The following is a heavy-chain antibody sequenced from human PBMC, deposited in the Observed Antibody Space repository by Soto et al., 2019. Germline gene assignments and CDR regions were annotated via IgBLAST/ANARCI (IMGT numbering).Heavy chain of an antibody. CDR1: GYTFTSYA. Sequence: QVQLVQSGAEVKKPGASVKVSCKASGYTFTSYAMHWVRQAPGQRLEWMGWINAGNGNTKYSQKFQGRVSITRDTSASTAYMELSSLRSEDMAVYYCARDATWLPESGSGSAWFDPWGQGTLVTVSS. CDR3: ARDATWLPESGSGSAWFDP. D-gene: IGHD3-10*01. V-gene: IGHV1-3*01. J-gene: IGHJ5*02. CDR2: INAGNGNT.